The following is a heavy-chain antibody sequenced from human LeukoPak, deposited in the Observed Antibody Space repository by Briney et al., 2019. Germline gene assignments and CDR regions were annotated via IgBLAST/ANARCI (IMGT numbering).Heavy chain of an antibody. V-gene: IGHV4-59*01. Sequence: PSETLSLTCTVSGGSISSYYWSWIRQPPGKGLEWIGYIYYSGSTNYNPSLKSRVTISVDTSKNQFSLKLSSVTAADTAVYYCARERIYCSSTSCYVSNFDYWGQGTLVTVSS. D-gene: IGHD2-2*01. CDR1: GGSISSYY. CDR2: IYYSGST. J-gene: IGHJ4*02. CDR3: ARERIYCSSTSCYVSNFDY.